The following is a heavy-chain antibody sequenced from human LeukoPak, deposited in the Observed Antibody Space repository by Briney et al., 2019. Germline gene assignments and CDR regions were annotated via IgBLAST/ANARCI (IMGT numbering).Heavy chain of an antibody. D-gene: IGHD6-6*01. J-gene: IGHJ5*02. CDR2: IYYTGTT. CDR1: GGSISSSTNH. CDR3: VQYGTSSGCFDP. V-gene: IGHV4-39*01. Sequence: SETLSLTCTVSGGSISSSTNHRGWIRQPPGKGLEWVGIIYYTGTTNYDPSLKSRVTISLDTSKNEFSPKLTSVTATDTAVYYCVQYGTSSGCFDPWSQGTLVTVSS.